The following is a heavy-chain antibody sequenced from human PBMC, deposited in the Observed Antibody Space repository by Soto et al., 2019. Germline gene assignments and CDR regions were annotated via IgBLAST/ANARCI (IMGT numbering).Heavy chain of an antibody. CDR2: IYYSGST. CDR3: AGQSDFWSGYLRNYYYYYGMDV. V-gene: IGHV4-39*01. J-gene: IGHJ6*02. D-gene: IGHD3-3*01. Sequence: SETLSLTCTVSGGSISSSSYYWGWIRQPPGKGLEWIGRIYYSGSTYYNPSLKSRVTISVDTSKNQFSLKLSSVTAADTAVYYCAGQSDFWSGYLRNYYYYYGMDVWGQGTTVTVSS. CDR1: GGSISSSSYY.